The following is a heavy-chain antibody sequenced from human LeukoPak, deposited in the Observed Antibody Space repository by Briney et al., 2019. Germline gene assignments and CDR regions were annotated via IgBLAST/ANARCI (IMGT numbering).Heavy chain of an antibody. Sequence: ASVKVCCKTSGYTFATSSITWVRQAPGQRLEWMGWISPNSANTYYVQKLQGRVTMTTDTSTSTAYMELRSLTSDDTAVYYCARVRDSSNWWGPFDVWGQGTMVTVS. CDR2: ISPNSANT. D-gene: IGHD6-13*01. J-gene: IGHJ3*01. CDR3: ARVRDSSNWWGPFDV. V-gene: IGHV1-18*01. CDR1: GYTFATSS.